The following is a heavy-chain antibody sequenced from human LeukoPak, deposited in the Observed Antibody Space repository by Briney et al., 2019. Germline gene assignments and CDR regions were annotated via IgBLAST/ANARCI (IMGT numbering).Heavy chain of an antibody. CDR2: INPNSGGT. D-gene: IGHD6-19*01. V-gene: IGHV1-2*02. J-gene: IGHJ5*02. Sequence: ASVKVSCKASGYTFTGYYMHWVRQAPGQGLEWMGWINPNSGGTNYAQKFQGRVTMTRDTSISTAYMELSRLRSDDTAVYYCARVRRSSGWYPANRSWFDPWGQGTLVTVSS. CDR1: GYTFTGYY. CDR3: ARVRRSSGWYPANRSWFDP.